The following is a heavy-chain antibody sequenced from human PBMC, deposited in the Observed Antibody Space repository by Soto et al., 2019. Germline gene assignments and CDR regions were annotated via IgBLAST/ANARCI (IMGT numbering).Heavy chain of an antibody. Sequence: ASVKVYCKASGYSFTNNDVSWVRQATGQGLEWMGWMNPGSGDTGYAQKFQGRVTMARDISIATAYMELSSLRSDDTAIYYCARMETFGSLNWFDPWGQGTPVTVSS. CDR2: MNPGSGDT. V-gene: IGHV1-8*01. CDR3: ARMETFGSLNWFDP. J-gene: IGHJ5*02. D-gene: IGHD3-16*01. CDR1: GYSFTNND.